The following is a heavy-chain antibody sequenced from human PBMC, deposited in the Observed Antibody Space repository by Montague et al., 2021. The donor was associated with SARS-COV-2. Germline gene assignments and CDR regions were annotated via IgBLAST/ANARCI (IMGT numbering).Heavy chain of an antibody. CDR2: IYYSGGI. J-gene: IGHJ5*02. Sequence: SETLSLTCTVSGGSMNDHYWAWIRQPPGKGLEWLAYIYYSGGINSNASLKSRVSVSVDTSKNQFSLKLTSVTAADTAVYYCARAVSVRRAVNWFDPWGQGTLVTVS. V-gene: IGHV4-59*11. D-gene: IGHD3-10*01. CDR1: GGSMNDHY. CDR3: ARAVSVRRAVNWFDP.